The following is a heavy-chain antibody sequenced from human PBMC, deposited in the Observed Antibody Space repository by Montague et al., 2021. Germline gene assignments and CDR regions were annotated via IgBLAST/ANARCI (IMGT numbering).Heavy chain of an antibody. CDR3: APKIAAHKAHDGFSV. CDR2: IFWDDDK. V-gene: IGHV2-5*02. CDR1: GFSLATSGVG. J-gene: IGHJ3*01. D-gene: IGHD6-13*01. Sequence: PALVKPTQTLTLTCTFSGFSLATSGVGVAWLRQPPGKALEWLALIFWDDDKRYSLSLKSRLTITKDTTKNQVVLTLTNMDPVDTATYFCAPKIAAHKAHDGFSVWGQGTVVTVSA.